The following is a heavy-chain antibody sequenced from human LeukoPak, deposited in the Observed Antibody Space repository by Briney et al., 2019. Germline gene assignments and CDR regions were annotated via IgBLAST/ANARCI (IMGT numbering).Heavy chain of an antibody. CDR2: INHSGST. CDR1: GGSFSGHY. Sequence: SETLSLTCAVYGGSFSGHYWSWIRQPPGKGLEWIGEINHSGSTNYNPSLKSRVTISVDTSKNQFSLKLSSVTAADTAVYHCARALGYCSSTSCYTSYYYGMDVWGQGTTVTVSS. V-gene: IGHV4-34*01. D-gene: IGHD2-2*02. CDR3: ARALGYCSSTSCYTSYYYGMDV. J-gene: IGHJ6*02.